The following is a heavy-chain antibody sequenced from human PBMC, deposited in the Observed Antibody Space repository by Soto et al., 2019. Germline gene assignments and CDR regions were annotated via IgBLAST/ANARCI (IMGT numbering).Heavy chain of an antibody. Sequence: AAVKVSCKASGYRFTGNSMHWVRQAPGQGLEWMGWINPNSGGTNYAQRFRGWVTMTRDTSISTAYMELSRLRSDDTAVYYCARVEVRGVPYYGMDVWGQGTTVTVSS. D-gene: IGHD3-10*01. CDR2: INPNSGGT. J-gene: IGHJ6*02. CDR3: ARVEVRGVPYYGMDV. V-gene: IGHV1-2*04. CDR1: GYRFTGNS.